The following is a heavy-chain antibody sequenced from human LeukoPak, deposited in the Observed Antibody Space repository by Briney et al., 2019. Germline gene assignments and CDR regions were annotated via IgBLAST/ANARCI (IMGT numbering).Heavy chain of an antibody. CDR2: ISSSSSYI. J-gene: IGHJ4*02. Sequence: SGGSLRLSCAASGFTFSSYSMNWVRQAPGKGLEWVSSISSSSSYIYYADSVKGRFTISRDNAKNPLYLQMNSLRAEDTAVYHCARGRTVAGTDYWGQGTLVTVSS. V-gene: IGHV3-21*01. D-gene: IGHD6-19*01. CDR1: GFTFSSYS. CDR3: ARGRTVAGTDY.